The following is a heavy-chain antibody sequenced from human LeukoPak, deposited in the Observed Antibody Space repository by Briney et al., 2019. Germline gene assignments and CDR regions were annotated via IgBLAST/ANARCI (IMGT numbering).Heavy chain of an antibody. CDR1: GFTFDAYA. V-gene: IGHV3-23*01. D-gene: IGHD3-22*01. CDR3: ARSAYLDSSGYYFDF. CDR2: LTNTGGTK. Sequence: QSGGSLRLSCTASGFTFDAYAMNWVRQAPGKGLEWVSGLTNTGGTKYYADSVKSRFSISRDNSKITVSLQMNSLSADDTAVYYCARSAYLDSSGYYFDFWGQGTLVTVSS. J-gene: IGHJ4*02.